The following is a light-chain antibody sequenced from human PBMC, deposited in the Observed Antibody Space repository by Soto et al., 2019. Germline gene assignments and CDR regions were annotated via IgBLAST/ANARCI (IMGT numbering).Light chain of an antibody. CDR3: QQYGSSGT. Sequence: EIVLTQSPGTLSLSTGERVTLSCRASQSVRNNYLAWYQQKPGQAPRLLIYGASNRATGIPDRFSGSGSGTDFTLTISRLEPEDIAVYYCQQYGSSGTFGQGTKVDIK. J-gene: IGKJ1*01. V-gene: IGKV3-20*01. CDR2: GAS. CDR1: QSVRNNY.